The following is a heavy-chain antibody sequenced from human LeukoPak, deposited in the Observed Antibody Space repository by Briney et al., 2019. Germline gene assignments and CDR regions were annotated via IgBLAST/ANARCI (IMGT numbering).Heavy chain of an antibody. V-gene: IGHV3-9*01. CDR2: ISWNSGSI. D-gene: IGHD5-24*01. J-gene: IGHJ4*02. CDR1: GFTFDDYA. CDR3: RDNAYKFDY. Sequence: GRSLRLSCAASGFTFDDYAMHWVRQAPGKGLEWVSGISWNSGSIGYADSVKGRFTISRDNAKNSLYLQMNSLRVEDTAVYYVRDNAYKFDYWGQGTLVTVSS.